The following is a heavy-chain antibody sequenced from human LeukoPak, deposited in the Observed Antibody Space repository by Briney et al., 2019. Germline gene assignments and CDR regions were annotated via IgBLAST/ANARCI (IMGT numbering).Heavy chain of an antibody. CDR3: TRSQIRLGFFDY. V-gene: IGHV1-2*02. Sequence: GASVKVSCKASGYTFTDYYFQWVRQAPGQGLEWMGWIDPNSGDTNYAQKFQGRVTTTRDTSISTAYMELTGLRSDDTTIYYCTRSQIRLGFFDYWGQGTLVTVSS. J-gene: IGHJ4*02. D-gene: IGHD5-12*01. CDR1: GYTFTDYY. CDR2: IDPNSGDT.